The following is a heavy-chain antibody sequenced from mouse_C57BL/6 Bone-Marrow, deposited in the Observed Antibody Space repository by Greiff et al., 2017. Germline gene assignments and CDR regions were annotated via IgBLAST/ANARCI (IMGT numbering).Heavy chain of an antibody. J-gene: IGHJ3*01. CDR1: GFTFSDYY. CDR2: ISNGGGST. Sequence: EVKLMESGGGLVQPGGSLKLSCAASGFTFSDYYMYWVRQTPEKRLEWVAYISNGGGSTYYPDTVKGRFTISRDNAKNTLYLQMSRLKSEDTAMCYCARHGAQATFAYWGQGTLVTVSA. V-gene: IGHV5-12*01. CDR3: ARHGAQATFAY. D-gene: IGHD3-2*02.